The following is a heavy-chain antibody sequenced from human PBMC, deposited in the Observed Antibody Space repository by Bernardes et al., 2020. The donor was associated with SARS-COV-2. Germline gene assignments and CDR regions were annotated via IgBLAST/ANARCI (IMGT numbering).Heavy chain of an antibody. D-gene: IGHD4-17*01. J-gene: IGHJ4*02. CDR1: GFTFSSYG. V-gene: IGHV3-30*03. Sequence: GGSLRLSCAASGFTFSSYGMHWVRQAPGKGLEWVAVISYDGSNKYYADSVKGRFTISRDNSKNTLYLQMNSLRAEDTAVYYCAGTDYGDSPFDYWGQGTLVTVSS. CDR2: ISYDGSNK. CDR3: AGTDYGDSPFDY.